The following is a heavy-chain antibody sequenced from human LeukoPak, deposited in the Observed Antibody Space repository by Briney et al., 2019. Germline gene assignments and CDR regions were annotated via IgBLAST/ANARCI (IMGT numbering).Heavy chain of an antibody. Sequence: GRSLRLSCAASGFTFSSYAIHWVRQAPGKGLEWVAVISYDGSNKYYADSVKGRFTISRDNSKNTLYLQMNSLRAEDTAVYYCARGSDVLLWFGESKYWGQGTLVTVSS. CDR1: GFTFSSYA. J-gene: IGHJ4*02. CDR2: ISYDGSNK. V-gene: IGHV3-30*04. D-gene: IGHD3-10*01. CDR3: ARGSDVLLWFGESKY.